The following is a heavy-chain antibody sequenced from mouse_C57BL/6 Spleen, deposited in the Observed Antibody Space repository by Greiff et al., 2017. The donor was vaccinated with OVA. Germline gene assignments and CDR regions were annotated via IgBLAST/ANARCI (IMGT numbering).Heavy chain of an antibody. CDR3: ARSDGNYGPGFAY. CDR2: INPNNGGT. Sequence: VQLQQSGPELVKPGASVKIPCKASGYTFTDYNMDWVKQSHGKSLEWIGDINPNNGGTIYNQKFKGKATLTVDKSSSTAYMELRSLTSEDTAVYYCARSDGNYGPGFAYWGQGTLVTVSA. CDR1: GYTFTDYN. D-gene: IGHD2-1*01. J-gene: IGHJ3*01. V-gene: IGHV1-18*01.